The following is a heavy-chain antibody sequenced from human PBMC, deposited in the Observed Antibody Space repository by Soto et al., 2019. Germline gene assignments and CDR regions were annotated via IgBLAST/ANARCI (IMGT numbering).Heavy chain of an antibody. J-gene: IGHJ4*02. D-gene: IGHD3-10*01. CDR2: IYYSGST. CDR1: GGSISSYY. Sequence: PSETLSLTCTVSGGSISSYYWSWIRQPPGKGLEWIGYIYYSGSTNYNPSLKSRVTISVDTSKNQFSLKLSSVTAADTAVYYCARVDYGSGVDYYFDYWGQGTLVTVSS. V-gene: IGHV4-59*01. CDR3: ARVDYGSGVDYYFDY.